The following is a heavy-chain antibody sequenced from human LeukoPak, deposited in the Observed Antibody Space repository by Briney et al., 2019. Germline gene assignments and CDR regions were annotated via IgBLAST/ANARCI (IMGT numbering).Heavy chain of an antibody. V-gene: IGHV1-2*02. D-gene: IGHD6-19*01. CDR1: GYTFTGYY. Sequence: ASVKVSCKASGYTFTGYYMHWVRQAPGQGLEWMGWINPNSGGTNYAQKFQGRVTMTRDTSISTAYMELSRLRSYDTAVYYCARWGIAVAGFDYWGQGTLVTVSS. CDR2: INPNSGGT. CDR3: ARWGIAVAGFDY. J-gene: IGHJ4*02.